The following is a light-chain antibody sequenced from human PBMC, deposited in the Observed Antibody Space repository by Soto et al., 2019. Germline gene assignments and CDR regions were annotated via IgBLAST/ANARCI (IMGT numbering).Light chain of an antibody. J-gene: IGKJ5*01. CDR3: QQSSTWPT. CDR2: DAS. Sequence: VLTQSPATLSLSPLKIANPSVRASESVDFHLAWYQQKPGQAPRLLIYDASVRATGTPARFSGSGSGTAFTLTISSLETEDFALYYCQQSSTWPTFGQGTRLE. CDR1: ESVDFH. V-gene: IGKV3-11*01.